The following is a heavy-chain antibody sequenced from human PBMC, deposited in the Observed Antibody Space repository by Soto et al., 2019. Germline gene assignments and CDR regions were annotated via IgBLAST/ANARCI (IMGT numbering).Heavy chain of an antibody. CDR1: GGTFSSYA. CDR3: ARDDVDTAMPYGMDV. D-gene: IGHD5-18*01. V-gene: IGHV1-69*13. J-gene: IGHJ6*02. Sequence: SVKVSCKASGGTFSSYAISWVRQAPGQGLEWMGGIIPIFGTANYAQKFQGRVTITADESTSTAYMELSGLRSEDTAVYYCARDDVDTAMPYGMDVWGQGTTVTVSS. CDR2: IIPIFGTA.